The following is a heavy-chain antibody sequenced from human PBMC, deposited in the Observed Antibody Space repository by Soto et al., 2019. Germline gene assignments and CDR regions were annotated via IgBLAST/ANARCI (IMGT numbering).Heavy chain of an antibody. CDR2: IYYSGST. V-gene: IGHV4-59*08. Sequence: SETLSLTCTVSGGSISSYYWSWIRQPPGKGLEWIGYIYYSGSTNYNPSLKSRVTISVDTSKNQFSLKLSSVTAADTAVYYCARLTRFGELLWLPHAFDIWGQGTMVTVSS. CDR1: GGSISSYY. CDR3: ARLTRFGELLWLPHAFDI. J-gene: IGHJ3*02. D-gene: IGHD3-10*01.